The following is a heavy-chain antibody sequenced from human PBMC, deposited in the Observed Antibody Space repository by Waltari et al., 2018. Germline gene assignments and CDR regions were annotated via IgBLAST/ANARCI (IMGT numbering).Heavy chain of an antibody. J-gene: IGHJ5*02. Sequence: QVQLQQWGAGLLKPSETLSLTCAVYGGSFSGYYWSWIRQPPGKGLEWIGEINHSGSAKYSPYRKSRVTISGDTSKNQCSLKLSSVTAADTAVYYCARALGFSSSSGRIDAWGQGTLVTVSS. CDR3: ARALGFSSSSGRIDA. V-gene: IGHV4-34*01. D-gene: IGHD6-6*01. CDR2: INHSGSA. CDR1: GGSFSGYY.